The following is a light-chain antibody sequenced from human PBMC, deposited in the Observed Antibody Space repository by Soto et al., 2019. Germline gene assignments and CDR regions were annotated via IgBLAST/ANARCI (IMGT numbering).Light chain of an antibody. CDR2: GAS. CDR3: QQSYDPPFT. Sequence: DIQMTQSPSSLSASVGDRVAITCRASQTIGSYSNWYQQKPGKAPKLLIYGASSLQSGVPSRFSGGGSGTDFTLTISSLQPEDFASYYCQQSYDPPFTFGPGTKVDL. CDR1: QTIGSY. J-gene: IGKJ3*01. V-gene: IGKV1-39*01.